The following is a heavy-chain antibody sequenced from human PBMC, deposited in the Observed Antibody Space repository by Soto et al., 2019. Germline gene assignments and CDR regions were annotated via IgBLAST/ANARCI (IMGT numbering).Heavy chain of an antibody. CDR1: GGSFSGYY. Sequence: QVRLQQWGAGLLKPSETLSLTCAVYGGSFSGYYWSWIRQPPGKGLEWIGEINHSGSTNYNPSLKSRVTISVDTSKNQLSLKLSSVTAADTAVYYCARGRRHIVVVTAINYGMDVWGQGTTVTVSS. D-gene: IGHD2-21*02. CDR3: ARGRRHIVVVTAINYGMDV. CDR2: INHSGST. V-gene: IGHV4-34*01. J-gene: IGHJ6*02.